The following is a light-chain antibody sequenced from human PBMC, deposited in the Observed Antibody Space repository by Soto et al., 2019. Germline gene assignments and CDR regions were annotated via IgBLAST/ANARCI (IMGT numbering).Light chain of an antibody. CDR3: SAYGGNNNVL. V-gene: IGLV2-8*01. CDR2: DVI. CDR1: SSDFGDYHY. Sequence: QSVLTQPPSASGSPGQSVTISCTGSSSDFGDYHYVSWYQQYPGKAPKLMIYDVITRPSGVPDRFSGSKSGNTAALTVSGLQAEDESDYDCSAYGGNNNVLFGGGTQLTVL. J-gene: IGLJ2*01.